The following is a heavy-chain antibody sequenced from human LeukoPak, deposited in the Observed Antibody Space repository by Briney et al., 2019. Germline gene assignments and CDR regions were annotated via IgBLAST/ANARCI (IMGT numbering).Heavy chain of an antibody. V-gene: IGHV1-69*13. CDR3: ARGGVGATLDY. CDR2: IIPIFATA. Sequence: GASVKVSCKASGGTFSSYAISWVRQAPGQGLEWMGGIIPIFATANYAQKFQGRVTITADESTSTAYMELSSLRSEDTAVYYCARGGVGATLDYWGQGTLVTVSS. J-gene: IGHJ4*02. D-gene: IGHD1-26*01. CDR1: GGTFSSYA.